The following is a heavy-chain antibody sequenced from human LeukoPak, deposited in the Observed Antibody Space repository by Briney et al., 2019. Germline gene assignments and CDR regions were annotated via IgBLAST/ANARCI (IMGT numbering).Heavy chain of an antibody. J-gene: IGHJ4*02. D-gene: IGHD3-16*02. V-gene: IGHV4-34*01. Sequence: PSETLSLTCAVYGGSFSGYYWSWIRQPPGKGLEWIGEINHSGSTNYNPSLKSRVTISVDTSKNQFSLKLNSVTAADTAVYYCAREGLYDYVWGSYRFDYWGQGTLVTVSS. CDR3: AREGLYDYVWGSYRFDY. CDR2: INHSGST. CDR1: GGSFSGYY.